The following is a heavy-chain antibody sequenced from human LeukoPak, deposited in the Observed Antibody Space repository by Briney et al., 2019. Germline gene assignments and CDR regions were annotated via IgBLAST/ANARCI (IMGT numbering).Heavy chain of an antibody. CDR1: GGTFSSYA. J-gene: IGHJ4*02. CDR2: IIPIFGTA. D-gene: IGHD3-3*01. V-gene: IGHV1-69*13. CDR3: ASALTIFGVVSGSFDY. Sequence: SVKVSCKASGGTFSSYAISWVRQAPGQGLEWMGGIIPIFGTANYAQKFQGRVTITADEPTSTAYMELSSLRSEDTAVYYCASALTIFGVVSGSFDYWGQGTLVPSPQ.